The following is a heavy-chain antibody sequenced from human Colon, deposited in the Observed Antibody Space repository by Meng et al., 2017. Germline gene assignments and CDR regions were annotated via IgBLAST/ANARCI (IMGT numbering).Heavy chain of an antibody. J-gene: IGHJ5*02. V-gene: IGHV4-38-2*02. CDR2: IYHSGST. D-gene: IGHD4-17*01. Sequence: GSLRLSCTVSGYSISSGYYWGWIRQPPGKGLEWIGSIYHSGSTYYNPSLKSRVTISVDTSKNQFSLKLSSVTAADTAVYYCARGMTTVTLGGTFDPWGQGTLVTV. CDR1: GYSISSGYY. CDR3: ARGMTTVTLGGTFDP.